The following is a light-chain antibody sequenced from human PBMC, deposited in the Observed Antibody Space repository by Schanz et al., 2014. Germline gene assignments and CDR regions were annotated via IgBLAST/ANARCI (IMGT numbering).Light chain of an antibody. CDR1: QYVVGRY. V-gene: IGKV3-20*01. CDR2: AAS. CDR3: QQYGNSPGT. J-gene: IGKJ5*01. Sequence: DIVMTQSPVTLSVSPGERATLSCRASQYVVGRYLAWYRQKPGQAPRLLVYAASIRAIGIPDRFSGSGSGTDFTLTISRLEPEDFAVYYCQQYGNSPGTFGQGTRLDIK.